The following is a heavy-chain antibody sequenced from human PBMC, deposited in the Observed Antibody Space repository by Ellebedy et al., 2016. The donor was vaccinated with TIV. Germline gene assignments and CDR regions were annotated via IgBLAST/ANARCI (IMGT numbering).Heavy chain of an antibody. CDR2: IIPIFGTA. J-gene: IGHJ4*02. Sequence: SVKVSXXASGGTFSSYAISWVRQAPGQGLEWMGGIIPIFGTANYAQKFQGRVTITADESTSTAYMELSSLRSEDTAVYYCAYSGDVPVVVIYYWGQGTLVTVSS. D-gene: IGHD3-22*01. CDR1: GGTFSSYA. V-gene: IGHV1-69*13. CDR3: AYSGDVPVVVIYY.